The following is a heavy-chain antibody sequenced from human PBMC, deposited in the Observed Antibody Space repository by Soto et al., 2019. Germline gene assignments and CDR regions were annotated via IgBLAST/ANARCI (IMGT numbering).Heavy chain of an antibody. CDR1: GFTFSSYA. CDR3: ARDRPSTVTRSNWFDP. Sequence: QVQQVESGGGVVQPGRSLRLSCEASGFTFSSYAMHWVRRAPGKGLEWVAVISYDGSNKYYADSVKGRFTISRDNSKNTLYLQMNSLRAEDTAVYYCARDRPSTVTRSNWFDPWGQGTLVTVSS. CDR2: ISYDGSNK. J-gene: IGHJ5*02. D-gene: IGHD4-4*01. V-gene: IGHV3-30-3*01.